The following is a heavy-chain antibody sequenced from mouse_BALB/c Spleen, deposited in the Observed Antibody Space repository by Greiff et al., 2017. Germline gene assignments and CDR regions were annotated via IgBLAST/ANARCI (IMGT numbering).Heavy chain of an antibody. Sequence: QVQLQQSGAELVRPGSSVKISCKASGYAFSSYWMNWVKQRPGQGLEWIGQIYPGDGDTNYNGKFKGKATLTADKSSSTAYMQLSSLTSEDSAVYFCARWGGSSGYNAWFAYWGQGTLVTVSA. V-gene: IGHV1-80*01. D-gene: IGHD3-1*01. CDR3: ARWGGSSGYNAWFAY. J-gene: IGHJ3*01. CDR2: IYPGDGDT. CDR1: GYAFSSYW.